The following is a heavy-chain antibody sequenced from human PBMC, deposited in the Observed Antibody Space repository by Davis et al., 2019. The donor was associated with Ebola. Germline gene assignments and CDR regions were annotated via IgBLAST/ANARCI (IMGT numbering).Heavy chain of an antibody. V-gene: IGHV3-74*01. CDR2: VKSDGSST. Sequence: GESLKISCAASGFTFSNHWMHWVRQAPGKALVWVSRVKSDGSSTDYADSVKGRFTISRDNAKNTLYLQMNSLRAEDTAVYYCARDLGMGRRVDAFDIWGQGTMVTVSS. CDR3: ARDLGMGRRVDAFDI. D-gene: IGHD7-27*01. J-gene: IGHJ3*02. CDR1: GFTFSNHW.